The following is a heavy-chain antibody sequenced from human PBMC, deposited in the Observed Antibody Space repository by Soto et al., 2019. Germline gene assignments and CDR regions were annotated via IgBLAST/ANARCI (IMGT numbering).Heavy chain of an antibody. V-gene: IGHV1-2*02. J-gene: IGHJ5*02. CDR1: GYTFTGSD. D-gene: IGHD3-3*01. Sequence: QVQLSQSGAEVKKHGASVKVSCTASGYTFTGSDLYWVRQAPALGLEWMGWIDPNSGDTNYAQSFQGRGTITRDTSISTAYLELGILRSDDTAVYDCARGGSFLLSPLDPWGQGPLVTVSS. CDR2: IDPNSGDT. CDR3: ARGGSFLLSPLDP.